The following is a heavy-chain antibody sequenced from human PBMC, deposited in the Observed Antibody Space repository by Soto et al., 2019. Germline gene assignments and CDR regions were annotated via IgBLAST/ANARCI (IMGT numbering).Heavy chain of an antibody. Sequence: GGSLRLSCAASGFTFSSYAMSWVRQAPGKGLEWVSAISGSGGSTYYADSVKGRFTISRDNSKNTPYLQMNSLRAEDTAVYYCAKGISWNYVVFDYWGQGTLVTVSS. J-gene: IGHJ4*02. CDR3: AKGISWNYVVFDY. V-gene: IGHV3-23*01. D-gene: IGHD1-7*01. CDR2: ISGSGGST. CDR1: GFTFSSYA.